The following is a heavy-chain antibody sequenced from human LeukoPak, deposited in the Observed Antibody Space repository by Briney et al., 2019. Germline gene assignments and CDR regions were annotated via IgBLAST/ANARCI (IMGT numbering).Heavy chain of an antibody. CDR1: GFTFSNAW. D-gene: IGHD3-22*01. Sequence: GGSLRLSCATSGFTFSNAWMNWVRQAPGKGLEWVGRIRSNSDGGTIDYAAPVKGRFTLSRDDSKTTLYLQMNSLQTEDTAVYYCATDFYDSTWGQGTLVTVAS. V-gene: IGHV3-15*07. J-gene: IGHJ5*02. CDR2: IRSNSDGGTI. CDR3: ATDFYDST.